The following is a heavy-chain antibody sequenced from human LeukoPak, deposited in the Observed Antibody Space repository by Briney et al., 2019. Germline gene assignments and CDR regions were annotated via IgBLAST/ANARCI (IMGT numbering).Heavy chain of an antibody. CDR1: VGSISSGDYY. CDR2: IYFSGST. J-gene: IGHJ4*02. V-gene: IGHV4-61*08. CDR3: ARDIGSYYFDY. D-gene: IGHD1-26*01. Sequence: SETLSLTCTVSVGSISSGDYYWSWIRQPPGKGLEWIGYIYFSGSTNYNPSLKSRVTISVDTSKNQFSLKLSSVTAADTAVYYCARDIGSYYFDYWGQGTLVTVSS.